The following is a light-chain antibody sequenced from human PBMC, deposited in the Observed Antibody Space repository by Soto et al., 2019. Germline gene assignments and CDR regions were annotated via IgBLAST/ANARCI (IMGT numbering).Light chain of an antibody. CDR1: QTVSRD. J-gene: IGKJ2*01. CDR3: QQRSYWPRDS. Sequence: TQSPATLSVSPGERATLSCSASQTVSRDLAWYQEKPGQTPRLLIYDASAEATGIPARFGGSGFGTDFSLTISSLESEDSAVDYRQQRSYWPRDSLGQATEVDIK. CDR2: DAS. V-gene: IGKV3-11*01.